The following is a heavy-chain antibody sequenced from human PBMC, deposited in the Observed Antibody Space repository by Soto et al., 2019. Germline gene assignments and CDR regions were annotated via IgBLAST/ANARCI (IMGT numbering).Heavy chain of an antibody. Sequence: QVQLQESGPGLLKPSETLSLTCTVSGGSISNYYWSWIRQPPGKGLEWIGYIYYSGSTKYNPSLRSRVTMSGDTSNNQFTLRLSSVTAADTAVYFCARGRRFSQYSGWGGACFDFWGQGTLFTVSS. D-gene: IGHD6-19*01. V-gene: IGHV4-59*01. CDR1: GGSISNYY. J-gene: IGHJ4*02. CDR2: IYYSGST. CDR3: ARGRRFSQYSGWGGACFDF.